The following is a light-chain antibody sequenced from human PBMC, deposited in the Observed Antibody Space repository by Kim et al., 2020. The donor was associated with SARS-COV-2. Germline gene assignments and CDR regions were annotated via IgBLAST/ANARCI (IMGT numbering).Light chain of an antibody. CDR1: QSVSSSC. V-gene: IGKV3-20*01. CDR2: CAS. CDR3: QVYSSSLTWT. J-gene: IGKJ1*01. Sequence: EIVLTQSPGTLSLSPGERATLSCRASQSVSSSCLAWYQQKPGQAPRLLIYCASNRATDIPDRFSGGGFGIDFTLTISRLESEDFVVYYIQVYSSSLTWTFCERTTV.